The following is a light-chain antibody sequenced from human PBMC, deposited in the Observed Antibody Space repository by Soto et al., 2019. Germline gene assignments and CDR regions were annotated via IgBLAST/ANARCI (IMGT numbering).Light chain of an antibody. Sequence: EIALTQSPGTPSLSPGERATLSCRASQSVSSSYLAWYQQKPGQAPRLLIYGASSRATGIPDRFSGSGSGTDFTLTISRLEPEDFAVYYCQQRGTLGQGTKVDIK. CDR2: GAS. CDR3: QQRGT. V-gene: IGKV3-20*01. CDR1: QSVSSSY. J-gene: IGKJ1*01.